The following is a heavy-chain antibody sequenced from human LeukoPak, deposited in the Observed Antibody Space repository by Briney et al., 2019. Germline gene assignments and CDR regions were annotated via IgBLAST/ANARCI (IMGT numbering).Heavy chain of an antibody. CDR3: ARDSSSWPNDAFDI. CDR2: IYPGESDT. D-gene: IGHD6-13*01. CDR1: GYRLTSYW. V-gene: IGHV5-51*01. Sequence: GESLKISCKGSGYRLTSYWIGWVRQMPGKGLEWMGIIYPGESDTRYSPSFQGQVTISADTSISTAYLQWSSLKASDTAMYYCARDSSSWPNDAFDIWGQGTMVTVSS. J-gene: IGHJ3*02.